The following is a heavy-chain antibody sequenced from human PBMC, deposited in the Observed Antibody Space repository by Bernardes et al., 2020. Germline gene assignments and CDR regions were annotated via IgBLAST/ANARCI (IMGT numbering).Heavy chain of an antibody. J-gene: IGHJ4*02. V-gene: IGHV1-2*06. CDR2: INPNSGGT. CDR1: GYTFTGYY. D-gene: IGHD4-17*01. CDR3: ASLRVDYGPR. Sequence: ASMKVSCKASGYTFTGYYMHWVRQAPGQGLEWIGRINPNSGGTNYAQKFQGRVTMTRDTSISTAYMELSKLRSDDTAVYYCASLRVDYGPRWGQGTLVTVSS.